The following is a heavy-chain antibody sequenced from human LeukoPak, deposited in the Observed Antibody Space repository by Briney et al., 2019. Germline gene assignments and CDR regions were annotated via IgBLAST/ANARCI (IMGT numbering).Heavy chain of an antibody. J-gene: IGHJ3*02. CDR2: IYYSGST. CDR1: GGSISSYY. V-gene: IGHV4-59*08. Sequence: PSETLSLTCTVSGGSISSYYWNWIRQPPGKGLEWIGYIYYSGSTNYNPSLKSRVTISVDTSKNQFSLKLSSVTAADTAVYYCASPRPDSSSPYDAFDIWGQGTMVTVSS. D-gene: IGHD6-6*01. CDR3: ASPRPDSSSPYDAFDI.